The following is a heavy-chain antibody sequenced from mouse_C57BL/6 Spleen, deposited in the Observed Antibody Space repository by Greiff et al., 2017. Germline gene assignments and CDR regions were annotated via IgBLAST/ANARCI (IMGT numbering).Heavy chain of an antibody. J-gene: IGHJ1*03. V-gene: IGHV1-69*01. Sequence: VQLQQPGAELVMPGASVKLSCKASGYTFTSYWLPWVKQRPGQGLEWIGETDPSASYPNSNQKFKGKSTLTVDKSSSTAYMQLSSLKSEDSAVYYCARSGIPTVVYWYFDVWGTGTTVTVSS. CDR2: TDPSASYP. D-gene: IGHD1-1*01. CDR3: ARSGIPTVVYWYFDV. CDR1: GYTFTSYW.